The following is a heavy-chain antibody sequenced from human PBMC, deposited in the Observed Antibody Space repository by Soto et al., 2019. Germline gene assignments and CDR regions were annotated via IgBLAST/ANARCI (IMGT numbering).Heavy chain of an antibody. CDR3: ARGGTMIVVVITEYFQH. CDR2: INHSGST. D-gene: IGHD3-22*01. V-gene: IGHV4-34*01. J-gene: IGHJ1*01. Sequence: PSETLSLTCAVYGGSFSCYYWSWIRQPPGKGLEWIGEINHSGSTNYNPSLKSRVTISVDTSKNQFSLKLSSVTAADTAVYYCARGGTMIVVVITEYFQHWGQGTLVTVSS. CDR1: GGSFSCYY.